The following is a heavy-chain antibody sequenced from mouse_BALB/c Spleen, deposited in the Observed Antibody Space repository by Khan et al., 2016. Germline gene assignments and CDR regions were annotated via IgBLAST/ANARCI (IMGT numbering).Heavy chain of an antibody. J-gene: IGHJ2*01. CDR3: ASRGGGTYYFDY. CDR1: GYTFTSYW. D-gene: IGHD4-1*01. V-gene: IGHV1-7*01. CDR2: INPSTGYT. Sequence: QVQLQQSGAELAKPGASVKMSCKASGYTFTSYWMHWVKQRPGQGLEWIGYINPSTGYTEYNQKFKDKATLTADKSSSTAYMQLSSLTSEDSAVYYGASRGGGTYYFDYWGQGTTLTVSS.